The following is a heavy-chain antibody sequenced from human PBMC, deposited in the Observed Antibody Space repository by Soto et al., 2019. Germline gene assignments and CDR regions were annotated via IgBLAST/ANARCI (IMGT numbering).Heavy chain of an antibody. Sequence: GGSLRLSCAASGFTFDDYAMHWVRQAPGKGLEWVSGISWNSGSIGYADSVKGRFTISRDNAKRSLYLQMNSLRAEDTALYYCAKDISDYYDSTGYYGFFDYWGQGTLVTVSS. CDR1: GFTFDDYA. CDR3: AKDISDYYDSTGYYGFFDY. J-gene: IGHJ4*02. D-gene: IGHD3-22*01. CDR2: ISWNSGSI. V-gene: IGHV3-9*01.